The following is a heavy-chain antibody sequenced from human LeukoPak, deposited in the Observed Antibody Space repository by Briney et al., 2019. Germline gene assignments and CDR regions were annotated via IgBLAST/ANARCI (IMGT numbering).Heavy chain of an antibody. V-gene: IGHV2-5*01. D-gene: IGHD2-2*01. Sequence: KESGPTLVKPTQTLTLTCTFSGFSLSTSGVGLGWLRQPPGKALEWLVLIYWNDDKRYSPSLNSRLTITKDTSKKRVVLSMTNMDPVDTATYYCAHMYCSSITCPHYFDYWGQGTLVTVSS. CDR1: GFSLSTSGVG. CDR2: IYWNDDK. J-gene: IGHJ4*02. CDR3: AHMYCSSITCPHYFDY.